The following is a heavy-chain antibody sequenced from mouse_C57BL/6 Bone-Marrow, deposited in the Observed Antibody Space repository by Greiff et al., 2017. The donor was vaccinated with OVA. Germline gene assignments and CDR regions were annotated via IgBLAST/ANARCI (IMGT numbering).Heavy chain of an antibody. CDR3: GLYGSSYDFDY. V-gene: IGHV1-55*01. CDR2: IYPGSGST. J-gene: IGHJ2*01. CDR1: GYTFTSYW. Sequence: QVHVKQPGAELVKPGASVKMSCKASGYTFTSYWITWVKQRPGQGLEWIGDIYPGSGSTNYNEKFKSKATLTVDTSSSTASMQLSSLTSEDSAVYYCGLYGSSYDFDYWGQGTTLTVSS. D-gene: IGHD1-1*01.